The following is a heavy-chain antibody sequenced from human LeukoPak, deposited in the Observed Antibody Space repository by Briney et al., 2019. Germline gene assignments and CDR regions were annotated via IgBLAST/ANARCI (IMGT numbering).Heavy chain of an antibody. D-gene: IGHD2-15*01. Sequence: ASVKVSCKASGYTFTSYYMHWVRQAPGQGLEWMGIINPSGGSTSYAQKFQGRVTITADESTSTAYMELSSLRSEDTAVYYCARPLLTYCSGGSCSRYYYYGMDVWGQGTTVTVSS. CDR2: INPSGGST. CDR1: GYTFTSYY. CDR3: ARPLLTYCSGGSCSRYYYYGMDV. V-gene: IGHV1-46*01. J-gene: IGHJ6*02.